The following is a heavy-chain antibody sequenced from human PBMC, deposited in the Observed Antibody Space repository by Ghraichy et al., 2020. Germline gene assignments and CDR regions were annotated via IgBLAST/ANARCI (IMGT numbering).Heavy chain of an antibody. CDR3: ARPTTKYYYALDV. V-gene: IGHV4-59*08. J-gene: IGHJ6*02. CDR2: FYYSGGT. Sequence: SETLSLTCTVSGGSISSFYWSWIRQPPGKGLEWIGYFYYSGGTNYNPSLKSRVTISIDTSKNQVSLKLNSVTAADTALYYCARPTTKYYYALDVWGQGTTVTVSS. CDR1: GGSISSFY. D-gene: IGHD1-7*01.